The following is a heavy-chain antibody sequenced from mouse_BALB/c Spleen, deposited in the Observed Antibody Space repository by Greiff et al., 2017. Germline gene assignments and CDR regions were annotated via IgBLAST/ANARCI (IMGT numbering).Heavy chain of an antibody. Sequence: DVMLVESGGGLVKLGGSLKLSCAASGFTFSSYYMSWVRQTPEKRLELVAAINSNGGSTYYPDTVKGRFTISRDNAKNTLYLQMSSLKSEDTALYYCARDAYYFDYWGQGTTLTVSS. J-gene: IGHJ2*01. CDR1: GFTFSSYY. CDR2: INSNGGST. CDR3: ARDAYYFDY. V-gene: IGHV5-6-2*01.